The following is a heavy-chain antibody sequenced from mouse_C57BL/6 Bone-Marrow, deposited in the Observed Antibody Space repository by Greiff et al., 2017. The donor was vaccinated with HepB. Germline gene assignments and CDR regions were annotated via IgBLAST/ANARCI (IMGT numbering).Heavy chain of an antibody. CDR2: ISSGGSYT. J-gene: IGHJ2*01. CDR3: ARQVLPYFDY. V-gene: IGHV5-6*01. CDR1: GFTFSSYG. D-gene: IGHD1-1*01. Sequence: EVKLVESGGDLVKPGGSLKLSCAASGFTFSSYGMSWVRQTPDKRLEWVATISSGGSYTYYPDSVKGRFTISRDNAKNTLYLHMSSLKSEDTAMYYCARQVLPYFDYWGQGTTLTVSS.